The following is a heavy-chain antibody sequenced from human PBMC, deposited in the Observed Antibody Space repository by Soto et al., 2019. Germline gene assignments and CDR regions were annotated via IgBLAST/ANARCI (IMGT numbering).Heavy chain of an antibody. CDR1: GGSVSSGRYY. CDR3: ARSGAGSGWL. V-gene: IGHV4-61*01. D-gene: IGHD6-19*01. Sequence: QVQLQESGPGLVKPSETLSLTCTVSGGSVSSGRYYWSWSRQPPGKGLEWIGYIYYSGSTNYKSSLRRRVTISLDTSKNQFSLNLSSVTAADTAVYYCARSGAGSGWLGGQGTLVTVSS. CDR2: IYYSGST. J-gene: IGHJ4*02.